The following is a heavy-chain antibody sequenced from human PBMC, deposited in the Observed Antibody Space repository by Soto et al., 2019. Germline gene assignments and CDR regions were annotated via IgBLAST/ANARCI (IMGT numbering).Heavy chain of an antibody. CDR1: DDSVSGNLTT. CDR2: TYYRSQWYY. CDR3: VRLIGNSWLDQ. J-gene: IGHJ4*02. V-gene: IGHV6-1*01. D-gene: IGHD2-15*01. Sequence: SQTQSSTGAIYDDSVSGNLTTWHFIRQSQSRGLEWLGRTYYRSQWYYDYAVSVKSRISINPDTSKNQFSLQLDSLTPEDTAVYFCVRLIGNSWLDQWGQGTLVTVSS.